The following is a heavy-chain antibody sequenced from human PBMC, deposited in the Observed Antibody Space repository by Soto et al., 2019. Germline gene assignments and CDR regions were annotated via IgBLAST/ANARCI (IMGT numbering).Heavy chain of an antibody. CDR2: IYYSGST. D-gene: IGHD1-1*01. J-gene: IGHJ5*02. Sequence: SDTLSLTCIPSRGSIRSHNWTWMREPPGQRMEWIGYIYYSGSTNYNPSLKSRVTISVDTSKNPCTLKLSSVTAADTAVYYCARVDAIFGMATTNWCGRRGKRTMV. V-gene: IGHV4-59*11. CDR3: ARVDAIFGMATTNWCGR. CDR1: RGSIRSHN.